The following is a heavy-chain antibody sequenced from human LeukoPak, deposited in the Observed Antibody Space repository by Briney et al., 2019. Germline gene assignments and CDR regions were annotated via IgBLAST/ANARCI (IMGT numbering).Heavy chain of an antibody. CDR3: ARDWSGSYYRVWFDP. J-gene: IGHJ5*02. V-gene: IGHV1-2*02. CDR2: INPNSGGT. CDR1: GYTFTGYY. D-gene: IGHD1-26*01. Sequence: ASVKVSCKASGYTFTGYYMHWVRQAPGQGLEWMGWINPNSGGTNYAQKFQGRVTMTRDTSISTAYMELSRLRSDDTAVYYCARDWSGSYYRVWFDPWGQGTLVTVSS.